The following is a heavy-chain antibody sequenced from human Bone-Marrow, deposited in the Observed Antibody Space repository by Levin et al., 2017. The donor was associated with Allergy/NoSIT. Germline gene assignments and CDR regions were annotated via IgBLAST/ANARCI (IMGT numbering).Heavy chain of an antibody. J-gene: IGHJ3*01. CDR3: VRGIIGDVRVAHKEAFDV. Sequence: PGGSLRLSCAASGFTFSTYSMNWVRQAPGKGLDWVSSISSDSSDLYYADSVKGRFTISRDNAKNSLNLQVSSLRAEDTAVYHCVRGIIGDVRVAHKEAFDVWGQGTMVTVSS. V-gene: IGHV3-21*01. D-gene: IGHD2/OR15-2a*01. CDR1: GFTFSTYS. CDR2: ISSDSSDL.